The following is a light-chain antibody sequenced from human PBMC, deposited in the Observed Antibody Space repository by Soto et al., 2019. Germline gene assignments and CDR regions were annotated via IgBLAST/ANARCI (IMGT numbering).Light chain of an antibody. Sequence: QSVLTQPPSVSGAPGQRVTISCTGSSSNIGTGYDVHWYQQLPGPAPILLIYGDTNRPSGVPDRFSGSKSSTSASLDITVLKAEDEADSYCQSYDCSLSGYVFGTGTKLTVL. CDR3: QSYDCSLSGYV. V-gene: IGLV1-40*01. CDR1: SSNIGTGYD. CDR2: GDT. J-gene: IGLJ1*01.